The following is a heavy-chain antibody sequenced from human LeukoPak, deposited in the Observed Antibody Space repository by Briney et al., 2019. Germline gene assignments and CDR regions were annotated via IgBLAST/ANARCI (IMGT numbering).Heavy chain of an antibody. D-gene: IGHD4-23*01. V-gene: IGHV3-33*01. CDR2: IWYDGSKK. J-gene: IGHJ4*02. CDR1: GFTFSNYG. Sequence: PGGSLRLSCAASGFTFSNYGMHWVRQAPGKGLEWVAVIWYDGSKKYYVDSVKGRFTISRDNSKNTLYLQMNSLRAEDTAVYYCARRDGDNDRGFDYWGPGTLVTVSS. CDR3: ARRDGDNDRGFDY.